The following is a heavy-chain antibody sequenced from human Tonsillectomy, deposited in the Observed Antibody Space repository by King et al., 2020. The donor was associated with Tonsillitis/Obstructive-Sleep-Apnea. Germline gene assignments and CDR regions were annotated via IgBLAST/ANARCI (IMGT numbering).Heavy chain of an antibody. J-gene: IGHJ4*02. V-gene: IGHV3-7*01. CDR1: GFTFSNYW. CDR3: EAFWSLSGY. CDR2: IKQDGSEQ. D-gene: IGHD3-3*01. Sequence: VQLVESGGGLVQPGGSLRLSCAASGFTFSNYWMSWVRQAPGKGLEWVANIKQDGSEQYYVDSVKGRFTISRDNAKNSLYLQMNSLRAEDTAVYYCEAFWSLSGYWGQGTLVTVSS.